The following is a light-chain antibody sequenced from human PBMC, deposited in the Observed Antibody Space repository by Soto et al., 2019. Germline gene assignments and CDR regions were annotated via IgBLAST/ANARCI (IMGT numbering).Light chain of an antibody. CDR2: DVS. Sequence: QSVLTQPASVSGSPGQSITISCTGTSSDVGGYNYVSWYQQHPGKAPKLMIYDVSNRPSGVSNRFSGSKSGNTASLTISGLQAEDEADYYCSSYTSSSTPNVFGGGTKVTVL. V-gene: IGLV2-14*01. CDR3: SSYTSSSTPNV. CDR1: SSDVGGYNY. J-gene: IGLJ3*02.